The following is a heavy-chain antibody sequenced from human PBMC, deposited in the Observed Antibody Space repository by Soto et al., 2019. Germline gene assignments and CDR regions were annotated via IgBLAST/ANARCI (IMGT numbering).Heavy chain of an antibody. CDR3: ARDRDYYDSSGYHHDAYDI. CDR2: IHYSGST. V-gene: IGHV4-30-4*01. D-gene: IGHD3-22*01. J-gene: IGHJ3*02. Sequence: PSETLSLTCTVSGGSISSGDYYWSWIRQPPGKGLEWIGYIHYSGSTYYNPSLKSRVTISVDTSKNQFSLKLSSVTAADTAVYYCARDRDYYDSSGYHHDAYDIWGQGTMVTVSS. CDR1: GGSISSGDYY.